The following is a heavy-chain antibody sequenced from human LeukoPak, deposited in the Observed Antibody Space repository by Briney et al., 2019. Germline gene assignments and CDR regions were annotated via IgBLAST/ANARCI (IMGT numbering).Heavy chain of an antibody. D-gene: IGHD4-11*01. CDR3: TAGLGKTDDDS. CDR1: GFNFSDAW. J-gene: IGHJ4*02. CDR2: VRTTAEGETT. Sequence: GGSLRLSCEGSGFNFSDAWMSWIRQAPGKGLEWVGRVRTTAEGETTDYAAPVRGRFIISRDDSKNMVFQQMNRLETEDTAIYYCTAGLGKTDDDSWGQGTLVTVSS. V-gene: IGHV3-15*01.